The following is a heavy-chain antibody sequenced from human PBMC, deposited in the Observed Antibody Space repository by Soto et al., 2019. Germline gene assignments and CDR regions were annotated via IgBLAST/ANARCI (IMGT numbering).Heavy chain of an antibody. CDR2: ISSTTNYI. CDR3: ARESEDLTSNFDY. J-gene: IGHJ4*02. V-gene: IGHV3-21*06. CDR1: GFTFTRYS. Sequence: PGGSLRLSCAASGFTFTRYSMNWVRQAPGKGLEWVSSISSTTNYIYYGDSMKGRFTISRDNAKNSLYLEMNSLRAEDTAVYYCARESEDLTSNFDYWGQGTLVTVST.